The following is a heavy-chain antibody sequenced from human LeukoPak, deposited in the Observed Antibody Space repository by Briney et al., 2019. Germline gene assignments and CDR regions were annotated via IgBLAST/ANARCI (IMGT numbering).Heavy chain of an antibody. V-gene: IGHV1-18*01. CDR1: GYTFTSYD. CDR2: ISAYNGNT. J-gene: IGHJ4*02. CDR3: ARDRSGLAPDY. Sequence: ASVKVSCKASGYTFTSYDINWVRQATGQGLEWMGWISAYNGNTNYAQKLQGRVTMTTDTSTSTAYMELRSLRSDDTAVYYCARDRSGLAPDYWGQGTLVTVSS. D-gene: IGHD3/OR15-3a*01.